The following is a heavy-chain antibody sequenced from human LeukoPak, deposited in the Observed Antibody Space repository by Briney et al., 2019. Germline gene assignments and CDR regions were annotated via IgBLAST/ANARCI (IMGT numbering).Heavy chain of an antibody. Sequence: GGSLRLSCAASGFTFSSYWMSWVRQAPGKGLEWVANIIQHGSEKYYVDSVKGRFTISRDNAKNSLYLQMNSLRAEDTAVYYCARVLDSYGLRAADYWGQGTLVTVSS. CDR3: ARVLDSYGLRAADY. CDR1: GFTFSSYW. J-gene: IGHJ4*02. V-gene: IGHV3-7*01. CDR2: IIQHGSEK. D-gene: IGHD5-18*01.